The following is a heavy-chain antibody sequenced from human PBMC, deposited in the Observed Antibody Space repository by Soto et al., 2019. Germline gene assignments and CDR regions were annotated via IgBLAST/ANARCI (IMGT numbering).Heavy chain of an antibody. CDR1: GFSLSNGRLG. D-gene: IGHD3-16*02. J-gene: IGHJ3*02. V-gene: IGHV2-26*01. CDR2: ILSNDEK. Sequence: SGPTLVNPTATLTLTCTVSGFSLSNGRLGVTWIRQPPGKALEWLAHILSNDEKSYSSSLKSRLTISKDTSKSQVVLTMTNMDPVDTATYYCARTRIARRRQASYIWGQGTMVTVSS. CDR3: ARTRIARRRQASYI.